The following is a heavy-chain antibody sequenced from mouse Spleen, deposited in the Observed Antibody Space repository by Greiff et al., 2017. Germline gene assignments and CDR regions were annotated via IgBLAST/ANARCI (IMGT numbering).Heavy chain of an antibody. J-gene: IGHJ4*01. Sequence: QVQLKESGAELARPGASVKMSCKASGYTFTSYTMHWVKQRPGQGLEWIGYINPSSGYTKYNQKFKDKATLTADKSSSTAYMQLSSLTSEDSAVYYCARSLRGNYDYAMDYWGQGTSVTVSS. D-gene: IGHD2-1*01. CDR2: INPSSGYT. CDR1: GYTFTSYT. CDR3: ARSLRGNYDYAMDY. V-gene: IGHV1-4*01.